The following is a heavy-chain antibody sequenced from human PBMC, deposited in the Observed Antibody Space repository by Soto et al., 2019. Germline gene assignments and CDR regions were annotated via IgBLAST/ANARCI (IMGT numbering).Heavy chain of an antibody. J-gene: IGHJ4*02. CDR2: IYYSGNT. CDR1: GGSISSGYYY. D-gene: IGHD4-17*01. V-gene: IGHV4-30-4*01. CDR3: ASVIGGDSEYYFDY. Sequence: PSETLSLTCSVSGGSISSGYYYWSWIRQPPGKGLEWIGNIYYSGNTYYNPSLKSRLIISVDTSKNHFSLKLSSVTAADTAMYDCASVIGGDSEYYFDYWGQGTLVTVSS.